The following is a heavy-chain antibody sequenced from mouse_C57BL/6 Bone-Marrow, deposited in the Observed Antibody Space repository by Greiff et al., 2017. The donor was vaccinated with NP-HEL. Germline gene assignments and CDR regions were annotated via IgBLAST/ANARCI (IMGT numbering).Heavy chain of an antibody. J-gene: IGHJ1*03. D-gene: IGHD2-12*01. CDR2: IYPRSGNT. V-gene: IGHV1-81*01. Sequence: VQLQESGAELARPGASVKLSCKASGYTFTSYGISWVKQRTGQGLEWIGEIYPRSGNTYYNEKFKGKATLTADKSSSTAYMELRSLTSEDSAVYFCAGGGYYRYFDVWGTGTTVTVSS. CDR1: GYTFTSYG. CDR3: AGGGYYRYFDV.